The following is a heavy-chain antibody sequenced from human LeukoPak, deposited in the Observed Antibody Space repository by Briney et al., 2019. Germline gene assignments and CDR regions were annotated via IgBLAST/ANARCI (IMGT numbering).Heavy chain of an antibody. V-gene: IGHV3-9*01. J-gene: IGHJ6*02. CDR2: ISWNSGSI. D-gene: IGHD3-10*01. CDR3: AKESYYGSGSVYGMDV. Sequence: PVRCLRLSCAASLFTFDDYAMHWVRQAPGKGLEWVSGISWNSGSIGYAGSVKGRFTISRDNAKNSLYLQMNSLRAEDTALSYCAKESYYGSGSVYGMDVWGQGTTVTVSS. CDR1: LFTFDDYA.